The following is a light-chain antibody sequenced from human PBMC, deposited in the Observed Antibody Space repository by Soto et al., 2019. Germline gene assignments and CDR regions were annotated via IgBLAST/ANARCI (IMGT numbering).Light chain of an antibody. CDR2: AAS. Sequence: DIQMTQSPSSLSASVGDRVTITCRASQSISSYLNWYQQKPEKAPKLLIYAASSLQSGVPSRFSGSGSGTDFTLTISSLQPEDFATYYCQQSYSTPHLTFGGGTKVEIK. V-gene: IGKV1-39*01. CDR3: QQSYSTPHLT. CDR1: QSISSY. J-gene: IGKJ4*01.